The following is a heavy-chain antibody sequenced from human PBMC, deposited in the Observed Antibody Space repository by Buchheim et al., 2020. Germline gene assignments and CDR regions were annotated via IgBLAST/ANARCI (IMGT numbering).Heavy chain of an antibody. CDR1: GFTFSSYG. J-gene: IGHJ3*02. V-gene: IGHV3-30*18. D-gene: IGHD3-3*01. CDR3: AKGEGFTIFGVVRMVDAFDI. CDR2: ISYDGSNK. Sequence: QVQLVESGGGVVQPGRSLRLSCAASGFTFSSYGMHWVRQAPGKGLEWVAVISYDGSNKYYADSVKGRFTISRDNSKNTLYLQMNSLRAEDTAVYYCAKGEGFTIFGVVRMVDAFDIWGQGT.